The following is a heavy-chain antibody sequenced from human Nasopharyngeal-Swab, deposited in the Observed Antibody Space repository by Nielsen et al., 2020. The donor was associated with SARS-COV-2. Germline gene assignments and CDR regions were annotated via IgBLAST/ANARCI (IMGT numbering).Heavy chain of an antibody. CDR1: GFTFSPYT. Sequence: GESLKIFFATSGFTFSPYTMTWVRQAPGKGLQWISYITSGNSVQYADSVSGRFTISIENANNSLYLQMNSLTDEDMAVYYCSRERGGGYGDYWGQGTLVTVS. V-gene: IGHV3-48*02. D-gene: IGHD5-12*01. CDR2: ITSGNSV. CDR3: SRERGGGYGDY. J-gene: IGHJ4*02.